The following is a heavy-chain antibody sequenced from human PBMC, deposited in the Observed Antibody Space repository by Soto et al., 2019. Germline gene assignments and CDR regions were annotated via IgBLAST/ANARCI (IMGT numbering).Heavy chain of an antibody. CDR1: GGSISSGGYY. Sequence: KASETLSLTCTVSGGSISSGGYYWSWIRQHPGKGLEWIGYIHYSGSTYYNPSLKSRVTISVDTSKNQFSLKLSSVTAADTAVYYCASLPPPARWFDPWGQGTLVTVSS. CDR2: IHYSGST. V-gene: IGHV4-31*03. D-gene: IGHD6-25*01. CDR3: ASLPPPARWFDP. J-gene: IGHJ5*02.